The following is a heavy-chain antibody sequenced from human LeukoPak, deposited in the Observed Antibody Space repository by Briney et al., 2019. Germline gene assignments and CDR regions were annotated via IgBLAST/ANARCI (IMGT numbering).Heavy chain of an antibody. CDR1: GGSISCYY. CDR2: IYYSGGT. Sequence: SETLSLTCTVSGGSISCYYWSWSRQPPATGEELRCYIYYSGGTNYNPSPKSRVTISVDTSKNQFSLRLTSVTAADTAMYYCARTWGNNGFYSFYFDYWGQGTLVTVSS. D-gene: IGHD3-16*01. V-gene: IGHV4-59*08. J-gene: IGHJ4*02. CDR3: ARTWGNNGFYSFYFDY.